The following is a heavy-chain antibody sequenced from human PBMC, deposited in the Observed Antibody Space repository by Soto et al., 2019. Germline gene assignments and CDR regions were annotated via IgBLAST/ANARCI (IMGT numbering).Heavy chain of an antibody. CDR2: TNPDSGGT. CDR3: TRKVRDYNFDY. J-gene: IGHJ4*02. V-gene: IGHV1-2*02. D-gene: IGHD4-17*01. CDR1: GYTFSDYY. Sequence: SGKGDCKGYGYTFSDYYMHWVGQATGQGLEWMGGTNPDSGGTKYTQKFQGRVTMTRDTSISTAYIELSGLRSDDPAVYYCTRKVRDYNFDYWGQGTLVTGSS.